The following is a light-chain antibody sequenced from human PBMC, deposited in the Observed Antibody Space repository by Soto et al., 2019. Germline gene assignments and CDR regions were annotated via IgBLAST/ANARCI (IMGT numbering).Light chain of an antibody. J-gene: IGKJ1*01. V-gene: IGKV4-1*01. Sequence: DVVMTQSPASLAVSMGERATINCKSSQSVLYSSNNKNYLAWYQQKPGQPPKLLIYWASTRESGVPDRFSGSGSGTDFTLTISSLQAADVAVYYCQQYYSTPWTFGQGTKVDIK. CDR1: QSVLYSSNNKNY. CDR3: QQYYSTPWT. CDR2: WAS.